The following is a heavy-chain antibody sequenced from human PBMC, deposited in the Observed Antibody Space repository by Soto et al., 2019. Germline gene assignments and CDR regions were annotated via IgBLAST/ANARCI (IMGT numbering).Heavy chain of an antibody. D-gene: IGHD3-16*02. J-gene: IGHJ1*01. CDR2: ISAYNGNT. CDR1: GYTFTSYG. V-gene: IGHV1-18*01. Sequence: QVQLVQSGAEVKKPGASVKVSCKASGYTFTSYGISWVRQAPGQGLEGMGWISAYNGNTNYAQKHQGRVTRTTDTPQSTAYMELRSLRSDDTAVYYFARDSDYIWGSYRSDNAEYFQHWGQGTLVTVSS. CDR3: ARDSDYIWGSYRSDNAEYFQH.